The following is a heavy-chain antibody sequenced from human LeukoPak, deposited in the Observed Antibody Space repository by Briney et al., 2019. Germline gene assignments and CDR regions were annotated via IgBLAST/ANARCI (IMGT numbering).Heavy chain of an antibody. V-gene: IGHV4-4*07. D-gene: IGHD2-15*01. CDR3: ARDYCSGGSCYLSPDAFDI. Sequence: SETLSLTCTVSGGSISSYYWSWIRQPAGKRLEWIGRIYTSGSTNYNPSLKNRVTMSVDTSKNQFSLKLSSVTAADTAVYYCARDYCSGGSCYLSPDAFDIWGQGTMVTVSS. CDR1: GGSISSYY. CDR2: IYTSGST. J-gene: IGHJ3*02.